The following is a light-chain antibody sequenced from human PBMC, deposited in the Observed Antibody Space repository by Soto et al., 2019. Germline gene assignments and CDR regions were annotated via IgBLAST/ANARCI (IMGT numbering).Light chain of an antibody. Sequence: ETVMTQYQLTLSVSPKDTATVSCRASQRVSNHFAWYQQKPGQAPRLLTYAASTRAAGVPVRFSGSGSETEFTLTIRSLQSEDFALYYCHQYNNWPWTFGQGTKVDI. CDR2: AAS. J-gene: IGKJ1*01. CDR3: HQYNNWPWT. CDR1: QRVSNH. V-gene: IGKV3-15*01.